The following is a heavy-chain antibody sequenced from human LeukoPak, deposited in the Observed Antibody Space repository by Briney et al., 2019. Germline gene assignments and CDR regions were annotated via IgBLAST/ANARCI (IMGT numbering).Heavy chain of an antibody. D-gene: IGHD2-15*01. Sequence: SETLSLTCTVSGGSMSTYYWSWIRQPPGKRLEWIGYIFYTGSTNYNPSLKSRVTISIDTSKNQFSLKLTSVTAADTAVYYCARERTLTSCYDYWGQGTLVTVSS. CDR2: IFYTGST. V-gene: IGHV4-59*12. CDR3: ARERTLTSCYDY. CDR1: GGSMSTYY. J-gene: IGHJ4*02.